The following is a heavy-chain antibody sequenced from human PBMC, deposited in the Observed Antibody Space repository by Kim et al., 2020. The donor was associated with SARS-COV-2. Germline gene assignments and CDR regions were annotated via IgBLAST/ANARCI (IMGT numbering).Heavy chain of an antibody. Sequence: GGSLRLSCAASGFTFSRYVMAWVRQAPGKGLEWVSAISAVCGSTYYADSVQGRFTISRDNSRNTLYLQMDSLRAEDTALYYCARSSIPMAGKFEYWGQGTLVSVSS. CDR2: ISAVCGST. J-gene: IGHJ4*02. V-gene: IGHV3-23*01. D-gene: IGHD6-19*01. CDR1: GFTFSRYV. CDR3: ARSSIPMAGKFEY.